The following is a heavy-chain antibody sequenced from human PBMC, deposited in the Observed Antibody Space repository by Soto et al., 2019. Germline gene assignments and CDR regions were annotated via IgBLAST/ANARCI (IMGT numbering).Heavy chain of an antibody. CDR1: GDSISSSGYY. D-gene: IGHD5-18*01. V-gene: IGHV4-39*02. J-gene: IGHJ4*02. Sequence: QLQLQESGPGLVKASETLSLSCTVSGDSISSSGYYWGWVRQSPGKGLEWIGSMYYSGSTHYNPSLQGRVTISVDTSTNHLSLRLISVTADDTAIYYCARQPRRGYSYGYYFDYWGQGTLVTVSS. CDR2: MYYSGST. CDR3: ARQPRRGYSYGYYFDY.